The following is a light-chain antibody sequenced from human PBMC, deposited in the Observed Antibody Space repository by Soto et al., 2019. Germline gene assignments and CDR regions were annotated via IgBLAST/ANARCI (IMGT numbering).Light chain of an antibody. Sequence: EIVMTQSPATLSLSPGERAALSCRASQSINSELAWCQQKPGQPPRLLIYGASTRATGVPVRFTGSESGSEFTLTISGLQSEDFAVYYCQQGHNWPLTFGQGTRLEI. V-gene: IGKV3-15*01. CDR3: QQGHNWPLT. CDR2: GAS. J-gene: IGKJ2*01. CDR1: QSINSE.